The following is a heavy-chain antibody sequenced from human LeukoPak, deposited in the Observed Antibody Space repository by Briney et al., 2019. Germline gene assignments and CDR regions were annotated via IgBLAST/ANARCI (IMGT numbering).Heavy chain of an antibody. CDR1: GYTFTNYA. CDR2: INTNTGNP. V-gene: IGHV7-4-1*02. D-gene: IGHD2-21*01. CDR3: ARDPGDGRLDY. J-gene: IGHJ4*02. Sequence: ASVKVSCKASGYTFTNYAMNWVRQAPGQGLEWMGWINTNTGNPTYAQGFTGRFVFSLDTSVSTSYLQISSLKAEDTAVYCCARDPGDGRLDYWGQGTLVTVSS.